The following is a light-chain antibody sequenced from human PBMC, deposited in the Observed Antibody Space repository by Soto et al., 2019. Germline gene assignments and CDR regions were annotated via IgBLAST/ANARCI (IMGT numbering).Light chain of an antibody. J-gene: IGKJ1*01. CDR3: QQSYRFPKT. Sequence: TQSPSSLSASVGDSLTLTCRASQTVTSYLNWYQQKPGKAPKLLIYAASTLQSGVPSRFSGSGSGTEFTLTIISLQPEDFATYYCQQSYRFPKTFGRGTKVDIK. CDR1: QTVTSY. CDR2: AAS. V-gene: IGKV1-39*01.